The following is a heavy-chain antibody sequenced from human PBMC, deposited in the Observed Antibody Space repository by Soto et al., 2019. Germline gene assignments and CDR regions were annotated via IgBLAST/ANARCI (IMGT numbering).Heavy chain of an antibody. Sequence: GGSLRLSCAASGFTFSSYWMSWVRQAPGKGLEWVANIKQDGSEKYYVDSVKGRFTISRDNAKNSLYLQMNSLRAEDTAVYYCARETSDYDFWSGYYKYSYYYYMDVWGKGTTVTVSS. CDR2: IKQDGSEK. CDR1: GFTFSSYW. CDR3: ARETSDYDFWSGYYKYSYYYYMDV. D-gene: IGHD3-3*01. J-gene: IGHJ6*03. V-gene: IGHV3-7*01.